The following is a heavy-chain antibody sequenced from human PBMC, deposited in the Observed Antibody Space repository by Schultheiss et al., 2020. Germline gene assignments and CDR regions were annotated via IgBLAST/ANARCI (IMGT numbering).Heavy chain of an antibody. CDR3: ARKARGHDYGDYFFDY. CDR2: IYYSGST. Sequence: SETLSLTCAVYGASISSYYWSWIRQPPGKGLEWIGYIYYSGSTNYNPSLKSRVTISVDTSKNQFSLKLSSVTAADTAVYYCARKARGHDYGDYFFDYWGQGTLVTVSS. D-gene: IGHD4-17*01. V-gene: IGHV4-59*08. J-gene: IGHJ4*02. CDR1: GASISSYY.